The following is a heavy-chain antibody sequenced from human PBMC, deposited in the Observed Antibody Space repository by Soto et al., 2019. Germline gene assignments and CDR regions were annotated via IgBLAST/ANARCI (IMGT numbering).Heavy chain of an antibody. CDR1: GFTVSSNY. CDR2: IYSGGTT. Sequence: EVQLVESGGGLVQPGGSLRLSCAASGFTVSSNYMTWVRQAPGKGLECVSNIYSGGTTSYADSVKGRFTISRDNSKNTLLLQMNSLRDDDTAVYYCASGASGNYRWGQGTLVTVSS. J-gene: IGHJ4*02. D-gene: IGHD3-10*01. V-gene: IGHV3-66*01. CDR3: ASGASGNYR.